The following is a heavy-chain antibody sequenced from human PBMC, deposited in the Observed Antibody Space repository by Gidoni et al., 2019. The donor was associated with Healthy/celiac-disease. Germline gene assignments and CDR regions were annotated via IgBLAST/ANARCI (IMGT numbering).Heavy chain of an antibody. CDR2: PYYRSKWYN. CDR1: GDSASSNSAA. J-gene: IGHJ3*02. D-gene: IGHD1-26*01. V-gene: IGHV6-1*01. CDR3: ALSGSSEGFAFDI. Sequence: QVQLQQSGPGLVKPSQTLALTCAIPGDSASSNSAAWNWIRQSPSRGLEWLGRPYYRSKWYNDYAVSVKSRITINPDTSKNQFSLQLNSVTPEDTAVYYCALSGSSEGFAFDIGGQGTMVTVSS.